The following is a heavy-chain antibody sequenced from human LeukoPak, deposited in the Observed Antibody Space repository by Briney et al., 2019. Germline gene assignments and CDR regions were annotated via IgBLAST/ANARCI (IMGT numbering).Heavy chain of an antibody. CDR2: ISGSGGST. CDR1: GFTFSSYA. D-gene: IGHD3-10*01. Sequence: GGSLRLSCAASGFTFSSYAMSWVRQAPGKGLEWVSAISGSGGSTYYADSVKGRFTISRDNSKNTLYLQMNSLRAEDTAVYYCAKATNPVLLWFGEPTEGLGYWGQGTLVTVSS. CDR3: AKATNPVLLWFGEPTEGLGY. J-gene: IGHJ4*02. V-gene: IGHV3-23*01.